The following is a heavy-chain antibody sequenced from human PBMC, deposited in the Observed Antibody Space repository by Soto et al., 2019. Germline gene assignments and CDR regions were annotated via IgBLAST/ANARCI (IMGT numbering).Heavy chain of an antibody. V-gene: IGHV2-5*02. CDR1: GFSLSTSGVG. J-gene: IGHJ4*02. D-gene: IGHD4-17*01. Sequence: QITLKESGPTLVKPTQTLTLTCTFSGFSLSTSGVGVSWFRQPPGKALEWLALIYWDDDKRYRPSLKSRLTINKDSSKDQVVLTMTNVDPVDTATYYCAHVMTTETTHWGQGTLVTVSS. CDR2: IYWDDDK. CDR3: AHVMTTETTH.